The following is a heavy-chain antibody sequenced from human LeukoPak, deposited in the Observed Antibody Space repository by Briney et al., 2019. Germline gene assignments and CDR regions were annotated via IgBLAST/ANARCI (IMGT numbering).Heavy chain of an antibody. CDR3: ARQRADYFYYYVDV. Sequence: SETLSLSCTVSGGSIGTTNYIWGWIRQPPGKGLEWIGSIYYSETTYDNPSLESRVTISIETSKNQFSLSLSSVTSADKAVYYCARQRADYFYYYVDVWGKGTTVTVS. J-gene: IGHJ6*03. V-gene: IGHV4-39*01. CDR1: GGSIGTTNYI. CDR2: IYYSETT. D-gene: IGHD3-9*01.